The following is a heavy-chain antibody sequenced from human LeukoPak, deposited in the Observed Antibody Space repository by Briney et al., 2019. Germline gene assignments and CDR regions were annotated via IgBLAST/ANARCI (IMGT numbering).Heavy chain of an antibody. Sequence: PGGSLRLSCAASGFTFSSYGMHWVRQAPGKGLEWAAVIWYDGSNKYYADSVKGRFTISRDNSKNTLYLQMNSLRAEDTAVYYCARDGRAVAGTYFGYGMDVWGQGTTVTVSS. D-gene: IGHD6-19*01. CDR2: IWYDGSNK. J-gene: IGHJ6*02. CDR3: ARDGRAVAGTYFGYGMDV. V-gene: IGHV3-33*01. CDR1: GFTFSSYG.